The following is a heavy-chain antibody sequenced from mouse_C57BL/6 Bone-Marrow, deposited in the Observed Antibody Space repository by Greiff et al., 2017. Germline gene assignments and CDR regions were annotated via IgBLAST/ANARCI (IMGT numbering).Heavy chain of an antibody. CDR3: TRWRYYGSSYGSFAY. J-gene: IGHJ3*01. V-gene: IGHV1-15*01. CDR2: IDPETGGT. CDR1: GYTFTDYE. Sequence: VKLVESGAELVRPGASVTLSCKASGYTFTDYEMHWVKQTPVHGLEWIGAIDPETGGTAYNQKFKGKAILTADKSSSTAYMELRSLTSEDSAVYYGTRWRYYGSSYGSFAYWGQGTLVTVSA. D-gene: IGHD1-1*01.